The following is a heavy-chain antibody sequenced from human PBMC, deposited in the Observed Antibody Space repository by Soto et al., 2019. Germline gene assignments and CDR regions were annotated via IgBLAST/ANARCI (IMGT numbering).Heavy chain of an antibody. CDR1: GDTFTSYY. J-gene: IGHJ5*02. CDR2: INPHGGST. D-gene: IGHD3-16*01. Sequence: QVRLVQSGAEVKAPGASVKVSCKAPGDTFTSYYMHWVRQAPGHGLEWMGVINPHGGSTRCAQKSQGRGTRTRDTPKRTGDMERRGRTSEDTAVYDGARSSGGVYGISTEGTNWFAPWGQGTLVTVSS. V-gene: IGHV1-46*01. CDR3: ARSSGGVYGISTEGTNWFAP.